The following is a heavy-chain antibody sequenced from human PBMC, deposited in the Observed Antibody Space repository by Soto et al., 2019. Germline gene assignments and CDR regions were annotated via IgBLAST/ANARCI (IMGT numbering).Heavy chain of an antibody. CDR2: ISGSGGST. CDR1: GFTFDSYA. J-gene: IGHJ5*02. Sequence: PGGSLRLSCAASGFTFDSYAMCWVRQAPGKGLEWVSSISGSGGSTYYADSVKGRFTISRDNSKNTMYLQMNSLRVDDTALYYCARGRYCSGGSCFFDPWGQGTLVTVSS. V-gene: IGHV3-23*01. CDR3: ARGRYCSGGSCFFDP. D-gene: IGHD2-15*01.